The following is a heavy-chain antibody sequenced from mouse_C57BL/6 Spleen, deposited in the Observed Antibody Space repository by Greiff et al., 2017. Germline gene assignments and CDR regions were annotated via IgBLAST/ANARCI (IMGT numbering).Heavy chain of an antibody. D-gene: IGHD2-4*01. CDR3: ARYPHYDPYFDD. J-gene: IGHJ2*01. CDR1: GFTFTDYY. Sequence: EVKLVESGGGLVQPGGSLSLSCAASGFTFTDYYMSWVRQPPGKALEWLGFIRNKANGYTTEYSASVKGRFTISRDNSQSILYLQMNALRAEDSATYYCARYPHYDPYFDDWGQGTTLTVSS. CDR2: IRNKANGYTT. V-gene: IGHV7-3*01.